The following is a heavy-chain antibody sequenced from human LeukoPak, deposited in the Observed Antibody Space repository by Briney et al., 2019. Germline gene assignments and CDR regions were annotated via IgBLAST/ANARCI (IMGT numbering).Heavy chain of an antibody. CDR2: NKSDGST. V-gene: IGHV3-74*01. CDR3: ARAPSEIGGYYPEYFRH. CDR1: GFTFSSYW. J-gene: IGHJ1*01. Sequence: GGSLRLSCAASGFTFSSYWMHWVRQAPGKGLVWVSRNKSDGSTNYADSVKGRFTISRDNAKNTVSLQMNSLRAEDTGVYYCARAPSEIGGYYPEYFRHWGQGTLVTVSS. D-gene: IGHD3-22*01.